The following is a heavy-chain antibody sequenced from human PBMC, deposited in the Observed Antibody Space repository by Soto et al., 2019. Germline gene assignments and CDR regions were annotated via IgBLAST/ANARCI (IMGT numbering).Heavy chain of an antibody. J-gene: IGHJ6*02. CDR3: ARDYAAAGTSSGMDV. V-gene: IGHV3-30-3*01. D-gene: IGHD6-13*01. CDR1: GFTFSSYA. Sequence: GGSLRLSCAASGFTFSSYAMHWVRQAPGKGLEWVAVISYDGSNKYYADSVKGRFTISRDNSKNTLYLQMNSLRAEDTAVYYCARDYAAAGTSSGMDVWGQGTTVTVSS. CDR2: ISYDGSNK.